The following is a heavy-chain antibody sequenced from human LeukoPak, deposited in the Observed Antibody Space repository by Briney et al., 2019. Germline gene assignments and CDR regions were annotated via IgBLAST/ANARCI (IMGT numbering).Heavy chain of an antibody. V-gene: IGHV1-2*02. J-gene: IGHJ6*03. CDR2: INPNSGGT. D-gene: IGHD2-2*02. CDR3: ARDQHIVVVPAAIGYYYYYMDV. Sequence: APVKVSCKASGYTFTGYYMHWVRQAPGQGLEWMGWINPNSGGTNYAQKFQGRVTMTRDTSISTAYMELSRLRSDDTAVYYCARDQHIVVVPAAIGYYYYYMDVWGKGTTVTVSS. CDR1: GYTFTGYY.